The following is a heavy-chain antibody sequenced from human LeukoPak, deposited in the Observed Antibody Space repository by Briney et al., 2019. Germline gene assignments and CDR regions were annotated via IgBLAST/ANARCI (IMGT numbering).Heavy chain of an antibody. D-gene: IGHD5-18*01. CDR1: GGSISSGGYY. CDR2: IYYSGST. Sequence: SETLSLTCTVSGGSISSGGYYWSWIRQHPGKGLEWIGYIYYSGSTYYNPSLKSRVTISVDRSKNQFSLKLSSVTAADTAVYYCARVRGYSYGYGAYYFDYWGQGTLVTVSS. V-gene: IGHV4-31*03. J-gene: IGHJ4*02. CDR3: ARVRGYSYGYGAYYFDY.